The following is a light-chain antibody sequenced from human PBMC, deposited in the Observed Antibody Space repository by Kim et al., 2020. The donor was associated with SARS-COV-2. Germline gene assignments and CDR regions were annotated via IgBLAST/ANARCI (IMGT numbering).Light chain of an antibody. Sequence: GQSVTLSCTGTSSDVGGYNYVSWYQQHPDKAPKLMIYEVSKRPSGVPDRFSGSKSGNTASLTVSGLQAEDEADYYCSSYAGSNNLVFGGGTQLTVL. J-gene: IGLJ2*01. CDR1: SSDVGGYNY. V-gene: IGLV2-8*01. CDR2: EVS. CDR3: SSYAGSNNLV.